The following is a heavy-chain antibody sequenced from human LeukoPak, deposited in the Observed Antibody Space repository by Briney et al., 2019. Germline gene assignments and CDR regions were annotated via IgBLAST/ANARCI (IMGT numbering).Heavy chain of an antibody. CDR2: ISSNGSTI. CDR1: GFTFSDYY. D-gene: IGHD6-19*01. J-gene: IGHJ6*03. V-gene: IGHV3-11*04. CDR3: ARDGLYSSGWYAPYYYYYYMDV. Sequence: GGSLRLSCAASGFTFSDYYMSWIRQAPGKGLEWVSYISSNGSTIYYADSVKGRFTISRDNAKNSLYLQMNSLRAEDTAVYYCARDGLYSSGWYAPYYYYYYMDVWGKGTTVTVSS.